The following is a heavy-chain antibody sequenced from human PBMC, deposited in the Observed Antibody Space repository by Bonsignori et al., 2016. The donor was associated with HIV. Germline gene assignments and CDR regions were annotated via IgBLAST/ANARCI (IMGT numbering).Heavy chain of an antibody. CDR1: GGSISSSSYY. V-gene: IGHV4-39*07. CDR3: ARVSVIAAAGRGAFDI. Sequence: SETLSLTCTVSGGSISSSSYYWGWIRQPPGKGLEWIGSIYYSGSAYYNPSLKSRVTISVDTSKNQFSLKLSSVTAADTAVYYCARVSVIAAAGRGAFDIWGQGTMVTVSS. J-gene: IGHJ3*02. D-gene: IGHD6-13*01. CDR2: IYYSGSA.